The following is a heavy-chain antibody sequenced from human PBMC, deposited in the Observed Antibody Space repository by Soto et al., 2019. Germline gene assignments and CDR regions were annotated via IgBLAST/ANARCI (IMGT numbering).Heavy chain of an antibody. J-gene: IGHJ4*02. CDR1: GFTFSSYA. V-gene: IGHV3-30-3*01. D-gene: IGHD2-15*01. CDR2: ISYDGSNK. CDR3: ARVSLALYYFDY. Sequence: PGGSLRLSCAASGFTFSSYAMHWVRQAPGKGLEWVAVISYDGSNKYYADSVKGRFTISRDNSKNTLYLQMNSLRAEDTAVYYCARVSLALYYFDYWGPGTLVTVSS.